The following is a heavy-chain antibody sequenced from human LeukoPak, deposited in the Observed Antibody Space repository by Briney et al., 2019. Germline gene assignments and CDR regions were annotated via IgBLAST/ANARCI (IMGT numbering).Heavy chain of an antibody. V-gene: IGHV4-59*12. CDR2: IYYTGTT. D-gene: IGHD3-10*01. CDR3: ARDHRLWFGELFGYYMDV. CDR1: GGSIGNFY. J-gene: IGHJ6*03. Sequence: SETLSLTCTVSGGSIGNFYWSWIRQPSGKGLEWIGYIYYTGTTNYNPSLKSRVTISLVTSKNQFSLKLSSVTAADTAVYYCARDHRLWFGELFGYYMDVWGKGTTVTVSS.